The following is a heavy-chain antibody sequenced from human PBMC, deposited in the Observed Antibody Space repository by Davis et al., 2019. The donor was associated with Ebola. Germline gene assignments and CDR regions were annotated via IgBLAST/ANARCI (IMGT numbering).Heavy chain of an antibody. Sequence: GESLKISCAASGFTFSSYSMNWVRQAPGKGLEWVSSISSSSSYIYYADSVKGRFTISRDNAKNSLYLQMNSLRAEDTAVYYCARMSLAVADPTYYFDYWGQGTLVTVSS. CDR3: ARMSLAVADPTYYFDY. J-gene: IGHJ4*02. V-gene: IGHV3-21*01. CDR2: ISSSSSYI. CDR1: GFTFSSYS. D-gene: IGHD6-19*01.